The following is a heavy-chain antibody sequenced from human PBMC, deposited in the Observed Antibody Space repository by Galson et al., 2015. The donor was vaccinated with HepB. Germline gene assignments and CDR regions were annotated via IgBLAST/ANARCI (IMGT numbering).Heavy chain of an antibody. CDR1: GYTFTSYA. Sequence: VKVSCKASGYTFTSYAMQWMRQAPGLRLEWMGWINAGNGNTQYSQKFQGRVTITRDTSASTAYMELSSLRSEDTAVYYCARIGLGSYYNLGYWGQGTLVTVSS. CDR2: INAGNGNT. J-gene: IGHJ4*02. V-gene: IGHV1-3*01. CDR3: ARIGLGSYYNLGY. D-gene: IGHD3-10*01.